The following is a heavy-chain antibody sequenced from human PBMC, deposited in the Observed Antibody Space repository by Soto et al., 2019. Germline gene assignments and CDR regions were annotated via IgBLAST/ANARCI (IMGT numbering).Heavy chain of an antibody. CDR3: AKDHDEDFGYDLDYFDY. CDR2: MAWNGATT. V-gene: IGHV3-9*01. J-gene: IGHJ4*02. D-gene: IGHD5-12*01. Sequence: EVQLVESGGGLVQPGRSLRISCAASGFNFDDYAMHWVRQAPGKGLEWVSGMAWNGATTGYAGSVKGRFTISRDNAKNSLYLQMNSLRIEDTAFYYCAKDHDEDFGYDLDYFDYWGQGTLVTVSS. CDR1: GFNFDDYA.